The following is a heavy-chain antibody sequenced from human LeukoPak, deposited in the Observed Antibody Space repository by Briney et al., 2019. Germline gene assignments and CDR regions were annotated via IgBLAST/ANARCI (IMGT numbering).Heavy chain of an antibody. D-gene: IGHD6-13*01. J-gene: IGHJ4*02. Sequence: SETLSLTCTVSGGSISGYYWSWIRQPPGKGLEYIGYIHYSGSTNYNPSLKSRVTISVDTSKNQFSLKLSSVTAADTAVYYCARARAAAGPRALWRFDYWGQGTLVTVSS. CDR3: ARARAAAGPRALWRFDY. CDR2: IHYSGST. CDR1: GGSISGYY. V-gene: IGHV4-59*01.